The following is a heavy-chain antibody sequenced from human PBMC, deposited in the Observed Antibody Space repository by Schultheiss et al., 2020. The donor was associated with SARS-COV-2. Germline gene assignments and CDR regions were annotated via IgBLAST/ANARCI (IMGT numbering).Heavy chain of an antibody. CDR3: ARGAVAGDDAFDI. D-gene: IGHD6-19*01. CDR2: IWYDGSNK. V-gene: IGHV3-33*03. J-gene: IGHJ3*02. Sequence: GESLKISCAASGFTFSSYGMHWVRQAPGKGLEWVAVIWYDGSNKYYADSVKGRFTISRDNSRNTLYLQMHILRAQDTAVYYCARGAVAGDDAFDIWGQATMVTVSS. CDR1: GFTFSSYG.